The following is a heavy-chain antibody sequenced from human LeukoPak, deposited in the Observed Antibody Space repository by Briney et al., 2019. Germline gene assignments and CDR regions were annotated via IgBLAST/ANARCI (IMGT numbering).Heavy chain of an antibody. D-gene: IGHD1-26*01. V-gene: IGHV3-9*01. CDR3: AKQAPGAHFDY. CDR1: GFAFHDYA. Sequence: GRSLRLSCAASGFAFHDYAMPWVRQAPGKGLEWVSGINWNSGTIGYADSVKGRFTISRDNSKNTLYLQMNSLRAEDTAVYYCAKQAPGAHFDYWGQGTLVTVSS. CDR2: INWNSGTI. J-gene: IGHJ4*02.